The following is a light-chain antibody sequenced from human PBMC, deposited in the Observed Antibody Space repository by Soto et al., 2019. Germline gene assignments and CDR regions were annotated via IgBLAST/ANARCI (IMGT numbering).Light chain of an antibody. Sequence: DIRLTQSPSFLSASVGDRVTITCRASQDISSYLAWYQQKPGKAPKLLIYTASTLQSGVPSRFSGSGSGTGFTLTISSLQAVDFASYYCQQLNSYPRTFGGGTNVEI. V-gene: IGKV1-9*01. CDR1: QDISSY. J-gene: IGKJ4*01. CDR2: TAS. CDR3: QQLNSYPRT.